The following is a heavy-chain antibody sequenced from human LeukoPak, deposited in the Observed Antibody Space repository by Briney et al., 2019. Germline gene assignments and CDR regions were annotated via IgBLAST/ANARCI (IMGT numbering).Heavy chain of an antibody. J-gene: IGHJ4*02. V-gene: IGHV1-18*01. CDR2: ISAYNGNT. CDR3: ARDSPGGYYYDSSGYYFDY. Sequence: ASVTVSCKASGYTFTSYGISWVRQAPGQGLEWMGWISAYNGNTNYAQKFQGRVTITADKSTSTAYMELSSLRSEDTAVYYCARDSPGGYYYDSSGYYFDYWGQGTLVTVSS. CDR1: GYTFTSYG. D-gene: IGHD3-22*01.